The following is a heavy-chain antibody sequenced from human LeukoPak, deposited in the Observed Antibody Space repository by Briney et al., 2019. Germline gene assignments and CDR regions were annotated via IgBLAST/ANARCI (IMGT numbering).Heavy chain of an antibody. Sequence: SETLSLTCTVSGGSISSYYWSWIRQPPGKGLEWIGYIYYSGSTNYNPSLKSRVTISVDTSKNQFSLKLSSMTAADTAVYYCARTGDGYNYYNYYYMDVWGKGTTVTVTS. CDR2: IYYSGST. J-gene: IGHJ6*03. D-gene: IGHD5-24*01. CDR3: ARTGDGYNYYNYYYMDV. V-gene: IGHV4-59*01. CDR1: GGSISSYY.